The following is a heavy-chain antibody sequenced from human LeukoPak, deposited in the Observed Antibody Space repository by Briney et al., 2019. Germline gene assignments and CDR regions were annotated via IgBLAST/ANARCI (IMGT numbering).Heavy chain of an antibody. J-gene: IGHJ6*03. Sequence: GASVKVSCKASGYTFTGYYMHWVRQAPGQGLEWMGWINPNSGGTNYAQKFQGRVTMTRDTSISTAYMELSRLRSDDTAVYYCARGFDDYSNPNRDYYYYMDVWGKGTTVTVSS. D-gene: IGHD4-11*01. CDR1: GYTFTGYY. V-gene: IGHV1-2*02. CDR2: INPNSGGT. CDR3: ARGFDDYSNPNRDYYYYMDV.